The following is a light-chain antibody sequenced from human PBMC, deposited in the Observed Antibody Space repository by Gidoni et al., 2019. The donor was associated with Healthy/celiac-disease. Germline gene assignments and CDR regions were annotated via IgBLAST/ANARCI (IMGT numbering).Light chain of an antibody. J-gene: IGKJ1*01. V-gene: IGKV1-8*01. Sequence: IRMTQSPSSFSASTGDRVTITCRASQGISSYLAWYQQKPGKAPKLLIYAASTLQSGVPSRFSGSGSGTDFTLTISCLQSEDFATYYCKQYYSYPRTFGQGTKVEIK. CDR3: KQYYSYPRT. CDR2: AAS. CDR1: QGISSY.